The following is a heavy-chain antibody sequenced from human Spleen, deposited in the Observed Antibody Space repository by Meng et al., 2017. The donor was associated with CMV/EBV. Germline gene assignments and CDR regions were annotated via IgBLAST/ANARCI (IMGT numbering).Heavy chain of an antibody. J-gene: IGHJ4*02. Sequence: GESLKISCAASGFTFSSYAMSWVRQAPGKGLEWVSAISGSGGSTYYADSVKGRFTISRDNSKNTLYLEMNSLRSEDTAVYYCARGVYNSAWNDWGQGTLVTVSS. CDR3: ARGVYNSAWND. CDR1: GFTFSSYA. D-gene: IGHD6-19*01. V-gene: IGHV3-23*01. CDR2: ISGSGGST.